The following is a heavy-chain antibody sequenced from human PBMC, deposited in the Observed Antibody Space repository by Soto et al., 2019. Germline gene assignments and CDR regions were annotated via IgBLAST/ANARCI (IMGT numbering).Heavy chain of an antibody. J-gene: IGHJ4*02. CDR3: AREGSSSGPDYEY. D-gene: IGHD3-22*01. Sequence: EVQLVESGGGLVQPGGSLRLSCAASGFSFSDYYINWVRQAPGKGLEWVGRTRNKASSYTTDYAAFVKGRFTISRDDSKHLIYLQMISLKTEDTAVYYCAREGSSSGPDYEYWGQGTLVTVSS. CDR1: GFSFSDYY. CDR2: TRNKASSYTT. V-gene: IGHV3-72*01.